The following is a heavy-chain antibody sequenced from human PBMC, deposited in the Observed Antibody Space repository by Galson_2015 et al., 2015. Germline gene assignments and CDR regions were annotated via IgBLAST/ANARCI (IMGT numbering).Heavy chain of an antibody. CDR1: GFTFSSYA. V-gene: IGHV3-23*01. J-gene: IGHJ3*02. CDR2: ISGSGGST. Sequence: SLRLSCAASGFTFSSYAMSWVRQAPGKGLEWVSAISGSGGSTYYADSVKGRFTISRDNAKNSLYLQMNSLRAEDTAVYYCARSAVAGPHGAFDIWGQGTMVTVSS. CDR3: ARSAVAGPHGAFDI. D-gene: IGHD6-19*01.